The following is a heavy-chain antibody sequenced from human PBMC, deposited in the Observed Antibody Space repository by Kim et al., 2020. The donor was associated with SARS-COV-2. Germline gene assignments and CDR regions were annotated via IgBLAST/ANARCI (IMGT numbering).Heavy chain of an antibody. J-gene: IGHJ5*02. Sequence: EKYYMDSVRGRFSISRDNAKNALYLQMNSLRAEDTAVYYCAGDYRARYVSWGQGTLVTVSS. CDR2: EK. V-gene: IGHV3-7*01. D-gene: IGHD3-16*02. CDR3: AGDYRARYVS.